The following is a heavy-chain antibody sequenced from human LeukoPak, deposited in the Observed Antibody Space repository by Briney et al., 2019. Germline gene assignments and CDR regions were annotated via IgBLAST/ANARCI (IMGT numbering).Heavy chain of an antibody. CDR1: GGSMSSYY. D-gene: IGHD1-1*01. CDR3: TRVGPSLHWNPDY. J-gene: IGHJ4*02. V-gene: IGHV4-59*01. Sequence: SETLSLICTVSGGSMSSYYWMWIRQPPGEGLEWIGSISYNGKTNHNPSLKSRVTISVDTSKNQFSLKLSSVTAADTAVYYCTRVGPSLHWNPDYWGQGTLVTVSS. CDR2: ISYNGKT.